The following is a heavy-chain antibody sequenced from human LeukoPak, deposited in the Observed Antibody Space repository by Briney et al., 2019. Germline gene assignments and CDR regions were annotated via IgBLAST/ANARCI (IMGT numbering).Heavy chain of an antibody. CDR1: GFTFSSYW. CDR2: ISSDGSST. V-gene: IGHV3-74*01. Sequence: GGSLRLSCAASGFTFSSYWMHWVRQAPGKGLVWVSRISSDGSSTSYADSMKGRSTIFRDNAKNTLYLQMNSLGAEDTAVYYCARALPPSVNTPWKWGQGTQVTVSS. J-gene: IGHJ4*02. CDR3: ARALPPSVNTPWK. D-gene: IGHD1-1*01.